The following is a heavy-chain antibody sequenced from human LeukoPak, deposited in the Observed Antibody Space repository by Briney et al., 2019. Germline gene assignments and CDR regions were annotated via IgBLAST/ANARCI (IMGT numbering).Heavy chain of an antibody. Sequence: ASVKVSCKASGYTFNSYYMHWVRQAPRQGVEGMGIINPSGGSTSYAQKFQGRVTMTRDMSTSTVYMELSSLRSEDTAVYYCARGWGYCSSTSGYYDWFDPWGQGTLVTVSS. CDR2: INPSGGST. V-gene: IGHV1-46*02. CDR1: GYTFNSYY. CDR3: ARGWGYCSSTSGYYDWFDP. D-gene: IGHD2-2*01. J-gene: IGHJ5*02.